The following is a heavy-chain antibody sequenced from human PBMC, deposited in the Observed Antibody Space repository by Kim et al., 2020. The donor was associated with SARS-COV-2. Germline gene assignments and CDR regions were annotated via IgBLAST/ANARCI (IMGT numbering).Heavy chain of an antibody. CDR3: ARGDYYDSSGYYEYYYYGMDV. CDR2: IYYSGST. V-gene: IGHV4-59*01. J-gene: IGHJ6*02. CDR1: GGSISSYY. Sequence: SETLSLTCTVSGGSISSYYWSWIRQPPGKGLEWIGYIYYSGSTNYNPSLKSRVTISVDTSKNQFSLKLSSVTAADTAVYYCARGDYYDSSGYYEYYYYGMDVWGQGTTVTVSS. D-gene: IGHD3-22*01.